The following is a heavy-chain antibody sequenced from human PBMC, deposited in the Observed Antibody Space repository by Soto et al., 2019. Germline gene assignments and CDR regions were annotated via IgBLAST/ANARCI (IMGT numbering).Heavy chain of an antibody. CDR1: GFTFRNYW. CDR2: ISDYGRI. V-gene: IGHV3-74*01. Sequence: EVQLVESGGGLVQSGGSLRLACAASGFTFRNYWMHWVRQAPGKGLVWVSRISDYGRINYADSVKGRFTISRDDAKSELYLQRNNLRAEDTAVYYCARGGVAPFDYWGQGALVTVSS. CDR3: ARGGVAPFDY. D-gene: IGHD3-3*01. J-gene: IGHJ4*02.